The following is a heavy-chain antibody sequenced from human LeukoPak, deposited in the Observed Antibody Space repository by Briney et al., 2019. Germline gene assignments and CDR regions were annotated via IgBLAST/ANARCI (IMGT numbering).Heavy chain of an antibody. Sequence: PSQTLSLTCTVSGDSLNGGGYYWSWIRQHRGKGLEWIGYIYYSGSTYYNPSLKSRVTISVDTSKNQFSLKVNSVTVADTAVYYCARDNYYGPGSFVYWGQGTLVTVSS. CDR3: ARDNYYGPGSFVY. V-gene: IGHV4-31*03. CDR2: IYYSGST. CDR1: GDSLNGGGYY. J-gene: IGHJ4*02. D-gene: IGHD3-10*01.